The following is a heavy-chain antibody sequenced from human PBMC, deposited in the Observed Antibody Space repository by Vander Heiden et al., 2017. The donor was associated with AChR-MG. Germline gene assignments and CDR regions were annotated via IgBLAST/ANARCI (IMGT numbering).Heavy chain of an antibody. J-gene: IGHJ3*02. CDR1: GGSVSTSSYY. V-gene: IGHV4-39*01. CDR2: IYYSGST. D-gene: IGHD6-19*01. Sequence: QLQVPGSGPGLVKPSQTLSLTRTVSGGSVSTSSYYWGRIRQPPGKGLGWIGGIYYSGSTYYSTSLKMRVTIAVDTSRNQFSQKLSSVAAAETAVYYCASPLQDAGWFSPGDAFDIWGQGTMVTVSS. CDR3: ASPLQDAGWFSPGDAFDI.